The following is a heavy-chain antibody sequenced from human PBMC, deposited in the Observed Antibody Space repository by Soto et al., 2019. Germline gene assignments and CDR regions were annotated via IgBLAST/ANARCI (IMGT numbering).Heavy chain of an antibody. J-gene: IGHJ4*02. D-gene: IGHD3-10*01. CDR1: GGIFSTYA. V-gene: IGHV1-69*01. CDR2: IIPIFGTP. Sequence: QVQLVQSGAEVKKPGSSVKVSCKASGGIFSTYAISWLRQAPGQVLEWLGGIIPIFGTPNYAQRFQGRVTITADESTITAYMELSRLRSEDTAVYYCSRDRDDYGSGNYYNRIDFWGQGTLVTVSS. CDR3: SRDRDDYGSGNYYNRIDF.